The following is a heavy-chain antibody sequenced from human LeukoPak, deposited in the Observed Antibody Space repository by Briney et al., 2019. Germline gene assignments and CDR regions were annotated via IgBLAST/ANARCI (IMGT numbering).Heavy chain of an antibody. Sequence: ESGPTLVNPTQTLTLTCTFSGFSLSTSGVGVGWIRQPPGKALEWLALIYWDDDKRYSPSLKSRLTITKDTSKNQVVLTMTNMDPVDTATYYCAHRRLWGATSFDYGDYVAVDESFWFDPWGQGTLVTVSS. CDR2: IYWDDDK. V-gene: IGHV2-5*02. CDR1: GFSLSTSGVG. CDR3: AHRRLWGATSFDYGDYVAVDESFWFDP. J-gene: IGHJ5*02. D-gene: IGHD4-17*01.